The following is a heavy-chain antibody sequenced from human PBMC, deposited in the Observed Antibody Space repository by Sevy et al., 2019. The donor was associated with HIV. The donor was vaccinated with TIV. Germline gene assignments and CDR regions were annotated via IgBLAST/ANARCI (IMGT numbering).Heavy chain of an antibody. CDR3: AREVTYYDSSSYYFAQWYFHY. J-gene: IGHJ4*02. CDR2: IKNDGSEK. V-gene: IGHV3-7*01. Sequence: GGSLRLSCAASGFGFSSYWMTWVRQAPGKGLEWVANIKNDGSEKYYVDSVKGRFTISRDNAKNSLYLQMNSLRAEDTAVYYCAREVTYYDSSSYYFAQWYFHYWGQGTLVTVSS. D-gene: IGHD3-22*01. CDR1: GFGFSSYW.